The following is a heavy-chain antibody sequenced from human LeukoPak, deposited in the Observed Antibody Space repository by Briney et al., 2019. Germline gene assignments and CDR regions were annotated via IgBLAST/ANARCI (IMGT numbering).Heavy chain of an antibody. V-gene: IGHV3-21*05. CDR1: GFTFSSYG. Sequence: GGSLRLSCSASGFTFSSYGMDWIRQAAGKGLEWVSYISSTSSHTNYADSVKGRFTISRDNAKKSLYLQMNSLRAEDTAVYYCARGSARWFDPWGQGTLVTVSS. CDR2: ISSTSSHT. CDR3: ARGSARWFDP. J-gene: IGHJ5*02.